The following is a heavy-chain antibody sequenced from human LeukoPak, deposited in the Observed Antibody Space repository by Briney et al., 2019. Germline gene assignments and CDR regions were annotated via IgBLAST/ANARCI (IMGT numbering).Heavy chain of an antibody. J-gene: IGHJ4*02. D-gene: IGHD6-13*01. CDR2: IYSGGST. CDR1: GFTVSNNY. Sequence: GGSLRLSCAASGFTVSNNYMSWVRQAPGKGLEWVSVIYSGGSTYYADSVKGRFTISRDNSKNTLYLQMNSLRAEDTAVYYCARESWYEVFDYWGQGTLVTVSS. V-gene: IGHV3-53*01. CDR3: ARESWYEVFDY.